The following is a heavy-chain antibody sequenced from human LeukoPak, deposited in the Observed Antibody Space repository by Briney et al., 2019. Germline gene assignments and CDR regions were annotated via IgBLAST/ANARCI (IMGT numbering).Heavy chain of an antibody. D-gene: IGHD3-10*01. V-gene: IGHV4-31*03. Sequence: PSQTLSLTCTVSGGSTSSGDYYWNWIRQHPGKGLEWIGYMNNRATSNYNPSLRSRVTISVDTSNNQFSLRLSSVTAADTAVYYCTRIPTHYYGSGSYYGYFDSWGQGTLVTVSS. CDR1: GGSTSSGDYY. CDR3: TRIPTHYYGSGSYYGYFDS. CDR2: MNNRATS. J-gene: IGHJ4*02.